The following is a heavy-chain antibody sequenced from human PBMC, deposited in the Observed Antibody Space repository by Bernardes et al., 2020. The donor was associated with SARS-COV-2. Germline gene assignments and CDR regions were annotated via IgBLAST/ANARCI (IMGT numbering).Heavy chain of an antibody. J-gene: IGHJ4*02. CDR2: INADGSVT. CDR1: GFTFSDYW. V-gene: IGHV3-74*01. Sequence: GGSLRLSCVASGFTFSDYWIHWVRQRPGKGMELVGDINADGSVTDYVDSVKGRFTISRDNTRNTLYLQMNNLRIEDTALYFCTRPRVWGQGTLVTVSS. CDR3: TRPRV. D-gene: IGHD6-6*01.